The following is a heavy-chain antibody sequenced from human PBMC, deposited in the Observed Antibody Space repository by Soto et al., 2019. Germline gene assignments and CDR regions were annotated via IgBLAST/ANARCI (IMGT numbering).Heavy chain of an antibody. D-gene: IGHD3-22*01. CDR1: GGSISSYD. Sequence: SETLSLTCTVSGGSISSYDWSWIRQPPGKGLEWIGYIYYSGSTNYNPSLKSRVTISVDTSKNQFSLKLSSVTAADTAVYYCARDRGNYYDSSGYSNWFDPWGQGTLVTVSS. CDR3: ARDRGNYYDSSGYSNWFDP. V-gene: IGHV4-59*01. CDR2: IYYSGST. J-gene: IGHJ5*02.